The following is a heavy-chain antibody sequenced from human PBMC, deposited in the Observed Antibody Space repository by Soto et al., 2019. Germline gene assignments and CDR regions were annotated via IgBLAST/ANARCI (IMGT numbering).Heavy chain of an antibody. CDR2: INPNSGGT. CDR1: GYTFTGYY. V-gene: IGHV1-2*04. CDR3: ARGASIYDILTGYYNWFDP. D-gene: IGHD3-9*01. J-gene: IGHJ5*02. Sequence: QVQLVQSGAEVKKPGASVKVYCKASGYTFTGYYMHWVRQAPGQGLEWMGWINPNSGGTNYAQKFQGWFTMTRDTSISTAYMELSRLRSDDTAVYYCARGASIYDILTGYYNWFDPWGQGTLVTVSS.